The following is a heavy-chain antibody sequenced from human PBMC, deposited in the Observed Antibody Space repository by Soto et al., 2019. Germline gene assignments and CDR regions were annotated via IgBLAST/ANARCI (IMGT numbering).Heavy chain of an antibody. CDR1: GFTFSSYA. CDR2: IIPVFGRP. V-gene: IGHV1-69*01. J-gene: IGHJ1*01. Sequence: PGGSLRLSCAASGFTFSSYAVSWVRQAPGQGLEWMGGIIPVFGRPNYAQRFRGRLTITADESTNTSYMELIDLTSEDTAVYYCAREASGYDFWGQGTQVTVSS. CDR3: AREASGYDF. D-gene: IGHD5-12*01.